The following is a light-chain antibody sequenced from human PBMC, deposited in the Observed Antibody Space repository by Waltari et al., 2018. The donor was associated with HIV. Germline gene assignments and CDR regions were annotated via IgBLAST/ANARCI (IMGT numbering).Light chain of an antibody. Sequence: QSALTQPASVSGSPGQSVTISCTGPASSFGPSNLVSWYQQHPANVPKVIIYRVTSRPSGVPPRFSGSKSGNTASLTISGLRAEDEALYYCSTHTGNDTLAFGGGTKLTVL. J-gene: IGLJ2*01. CDR1: ASSFGPSNL. CDR3: STHTGNDTLA. CDR2: RVT. V-gene: IGLV2-14*03.